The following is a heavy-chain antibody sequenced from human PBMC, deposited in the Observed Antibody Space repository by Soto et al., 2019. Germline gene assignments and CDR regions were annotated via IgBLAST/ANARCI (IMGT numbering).Heavy chain of an antibody. D-gene: IGHD5-18*01. CDR3: ARDRGGIQLWTTYYYYGMDV. V-gene: IGHV1-18*01. Sequence: QVRLVQSGAEVKKPGASVKVSCKASGYTFTSYGIRWVRQAPGQGLEWMGWISAYNGNTNYAQKLQGRVTMTTDTSTSTAYMELRSLRSDDTAVYYCARDRGGIQLWTTYYYYGMDVWGQGTTVTVSS. J-gene: IGHJ6*02. CDR2: ISAYNGNT. CDR1: GYTFTSYG.